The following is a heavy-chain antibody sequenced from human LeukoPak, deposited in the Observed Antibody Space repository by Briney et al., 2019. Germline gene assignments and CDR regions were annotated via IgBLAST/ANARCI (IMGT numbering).Heavy chain of an antibody. D-gene: IGHD6-19*01. V-gene: IGHV4-34*01. CDR1: GGSLSGYY. CDR3: ARANIAVALDY. CDR2: INHSGST. J-gene: IGHJ4*02. Sequence: SETLSFTCAVYGGSLSGYYWSWIRQPPGKGLEWIGEINHSGSTNYNPSLKSRVTISVDTSKNQFSLKLSSVTAADTAVYYCARANIAVALDYWGQGTLVTVSS.